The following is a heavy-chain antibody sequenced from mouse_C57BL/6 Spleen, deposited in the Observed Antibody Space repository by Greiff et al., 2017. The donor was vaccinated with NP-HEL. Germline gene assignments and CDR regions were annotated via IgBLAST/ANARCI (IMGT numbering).Heavy chain of an antibody. J-gene: IGHJ4*01. CDR2: IDPSDSYT. CDR1: GYTLTSYW. D-gene: IGHD2-1*01. Sequence: QVQLQQPGAELVMPGASVKLSCKASGYTLTSYWMHWVKQRPGQGLEWIGEIDPSDSYTNSNQKFKGKSTLTVDKSSSTAYMQLSSLTSEEYAVYYCERWDYGNYAMDYWCKGTSVTVSS. CDR3: ERWDYGNYAMDY. V-gene: IGHV1-69*01.